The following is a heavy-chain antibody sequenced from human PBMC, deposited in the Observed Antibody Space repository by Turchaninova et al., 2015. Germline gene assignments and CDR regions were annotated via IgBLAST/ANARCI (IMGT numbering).Heavy chain of an antibody. V-gene: IGHV4-38-2*01. D-gene: IGHD6-13*01. Sequence: QVQLQESGTGLVTPSATLSLTWAVSGYSLNSGYNWGWLRQPPGKGLEWIGSIYHSGSTKYNPSLKSRVTISVDTSKNQFSLKLTSVTAADTAVYYCARPYRSSWYGAFDIWGQGTMVTVSS. CDR1: GYSLNSGYN. CDR3: ARPYRSSWYGAFDI. CDR2: IYHSGST. J-gene: IGHJ3*02.